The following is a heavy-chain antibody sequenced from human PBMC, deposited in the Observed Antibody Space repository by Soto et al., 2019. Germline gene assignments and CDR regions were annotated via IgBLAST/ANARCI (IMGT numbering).Heavy chain of an antibody. CDR1: GGSIRSGGYY. CDR2: IYYSGST. Sequence: SETLSLTCTVSGGSIRSGGYYWSWVRQSPRRGLEWIGNIYYSGSTYYNPSLKSRLTISVDTSKNQFSLNLSSVTAADTAVYYCARDRLMATAGTARHYFGLDVWGQGTTVTVS. J-gene: IGHJ6*02. V-gene: IGHV4-31*03. D-gene: IGHD5-18*01. CDR3: ARDRLMATAGTARHYFGLDV.